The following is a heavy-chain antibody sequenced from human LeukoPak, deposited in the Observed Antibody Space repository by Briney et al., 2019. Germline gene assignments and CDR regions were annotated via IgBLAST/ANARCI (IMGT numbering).Heavy chain of an antibody. V-gene: IGHV4-34*01. Sequence: SETLSLTCAVYDGSFSGYYWSWIRQPPGKGLEWIGEINHSGSTNYNPSLRSRVTISVDTSKNQFSLKLSSVTAADTAVYYCARLLRGYDSSGYYKYFQHWGQGTLVTVSS. CDR1: DGSFSGYY. D-gene: IGHD3-22*01. CDR3: ARLLRGYDSSGYYKYFQH. CDR2: INHSGST. J-gene: IGHJ1*01.